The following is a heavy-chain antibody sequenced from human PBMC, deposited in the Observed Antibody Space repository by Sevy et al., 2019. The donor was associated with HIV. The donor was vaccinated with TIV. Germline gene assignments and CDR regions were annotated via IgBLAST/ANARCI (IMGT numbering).Heavy chain of an antibody. CDR1: GFSLSDYS. J-gene: IGHJ4*02. D-gene: IGHD1-7*01. V-gene: IGHV3-48*01. CDR2: ISGSGGTI. Sequence: GGSLRLSCEASGFSLSDYSITWIRRAPGKGLEWVSYISGSGGTIYYADSVKGRFTISRDNDKNSVYLQLNSLRGDDAAVSVCTRYPSSGVPGNYPAHYFELWGQGTQVTVSS. CDR3: TRYPSSGVPGNYPAHYFEL.